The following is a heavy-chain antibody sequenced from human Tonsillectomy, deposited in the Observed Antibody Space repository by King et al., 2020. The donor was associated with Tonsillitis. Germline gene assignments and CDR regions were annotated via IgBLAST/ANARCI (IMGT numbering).Heavy chain of an antibody. J-gene: IGHJ4*02. CDR3: ARDRGYSYGGFDY. CDR1: GFTFSSYG. Sequence: VQLVESGGGVVQPGRSLRLSWAASGFTFSSYGMHWVRQAPGKGLEWVAVIWYDGSKKYYADSVKGRFTISRDNSKNTLYLQMNSLRAEDTAVYYCARDRGYSYGGFDYWGQGTLVTVSS. CDR2: IWYDGSKK. D-gene: IGHD5-18*01. V-gene: IGHV3-33*01.